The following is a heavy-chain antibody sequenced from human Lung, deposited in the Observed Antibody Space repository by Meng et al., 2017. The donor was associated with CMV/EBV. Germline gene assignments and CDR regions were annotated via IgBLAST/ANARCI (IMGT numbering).Heavy chain of an antibody. CDR2: ISHDGSNK. D-gene: IGHD3-10*01. CDR1: GFTFSSYI. V-gene: IGHV3-30-3*01. J-gene: IGHJ3*02. Sequence: SLKISCAASGFTFSSYIMHWVRQAPGKGLEWVAVISHDGSNKYYADPVKGRFTISRDNSKNTLYLQMNSLRAEDMAVYYCARIRSYYGSGSYSHDAFDIWGRGTXV. CDR3: ARIRSYYGSGSYSHDAFDI.